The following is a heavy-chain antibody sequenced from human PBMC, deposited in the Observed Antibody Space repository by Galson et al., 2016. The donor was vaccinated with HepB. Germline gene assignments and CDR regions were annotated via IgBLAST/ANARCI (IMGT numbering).Heavy chain of an antibody. CDR2: ISGRGGST. CDR1: GFIFSSYA. CDR3: AKDFRPINYNTILGFDY. V-gene: IGHV3-23*01. J-gene: IGHJ4*02. D-gene: IGHD5-24*01. Sequence: SLRLSCAASGFIFSSYAMSWVRQAPGKGLEWVSGISGRGGSTYYADSVKGRFTISRDNSKNTLYLQMNSLRAEDTAVYYCAKDFRPINYNTILGFDYWGQGTLVTVSS.